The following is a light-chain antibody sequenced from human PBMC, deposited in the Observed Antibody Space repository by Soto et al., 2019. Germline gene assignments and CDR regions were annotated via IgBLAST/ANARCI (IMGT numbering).Light chain of an antibody. Sequence: SYELTQPSSVSLSPGQTARITCSGDILGKKYARWFQQKPGQAPLLLIYMDTERPSGIPERFSGSSSGTTVTLTISGAQVEDEADYYCYSAADNTLVFGGGTKVTVL. CDR1: ILGKKY. CDR2: MDT. CDR3: YSAADNTLV. J-gene: IGLJ2*01. V-gene: IGLV3-27*01.